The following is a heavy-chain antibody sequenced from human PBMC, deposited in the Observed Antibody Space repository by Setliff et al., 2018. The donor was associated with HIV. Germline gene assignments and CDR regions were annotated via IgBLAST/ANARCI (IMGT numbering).Heavy chain of an antibody. CDR3: ARRPAGAVAGGYGMDV. Sequence: ASETLSLTCTVSGGSISSGSYFWTWIRQPAGKGLEWIGRIYTSGSTNYNPSLKSRVTISVDTSKNQFSLKLSSVTAADTAVYYCARRPAGAVAGGYGMDVWGQGTTVTVSS. D-gene: IGHD6-19*01. V-gene: IGHV4-61*02. CDR1: GGSISSGSYF. J-gene: IGHJ6*02. CDR2: IYTSGST.